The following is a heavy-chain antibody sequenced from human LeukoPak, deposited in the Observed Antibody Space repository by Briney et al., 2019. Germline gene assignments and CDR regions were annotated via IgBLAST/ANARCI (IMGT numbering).Heavy chain of an antibody. CDR1: GFTFSSYA. V-gene: IGHV3-30-3*01. Sequence: GGSLRLSCAASGFTFSSYAMHWVRQAPGKGLEWVAVVSYYGSNKYYADSVKGRFTFSRDNSKTTLHLQMNSLRAEDTAVYYCARGYYGSGSYVGFDIWGQGTMVTVSS. D-gene: IGHD3-10*01. CDR2: VSYYGSNK. J-gene: IGHJ3*02. CDR3: ARGYYGSGSYVGFDI.